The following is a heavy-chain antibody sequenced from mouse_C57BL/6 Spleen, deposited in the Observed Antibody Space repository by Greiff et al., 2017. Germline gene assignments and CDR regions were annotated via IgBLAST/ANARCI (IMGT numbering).Heavy chain of an antibody. D-gene: IGHD2-5*01. CDR2: IHPNSGST. J-gene: IGHJ2*01. CDR1: GYTFTSYW. V-gene: IGHV1-64*01. CDR3: ARHSNYAEYYFDY. Sequence: QVQLQQSGAELVKPGASVKLSCKASGYTFTSYWMHWVKQRPGQGLEWIGLIHPNSGSTNYNEKFKSKATLTVDTSSRTAYMQLSSLTSEDSAVYDWARHSNYAEYYFDYWGQGTTLTVSS.